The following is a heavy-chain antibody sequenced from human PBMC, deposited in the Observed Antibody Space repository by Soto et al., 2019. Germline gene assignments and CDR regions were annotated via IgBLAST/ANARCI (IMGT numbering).Heavy chain of an antibody. CDR1: GYTFTSYA. Sequence: ASVKVSCKASGYTFTSYAMHWVRQAPGQRLEWMGWINAGNGNTKYSQKFQGRVTITRDTSASTAYMELSSLRSEDTAVYYCARGEIGGYYDFWSGRLALGWFDPWGQGTLVTVSS. CDR2: INAGNGNT. D-gene: IGHD3-3*01. J-gene: IGHJ5*02. CDR3: ARGEIGGYYDFWSGRLALGWFDP. V-gene: IGHV1-3*01.